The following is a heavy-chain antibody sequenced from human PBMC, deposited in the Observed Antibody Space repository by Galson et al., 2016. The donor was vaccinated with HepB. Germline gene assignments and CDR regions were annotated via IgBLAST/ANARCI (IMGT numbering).Heavy chain of an antibody. Sequence: SETLSLTCAVSGGSFSGYYWSWIRQTPGKVLEWIGEINHGGSTNYNPSLKSRVTVSVDTSKKQFSLNLTSVTAADTAVYYCARGSNSFGSGSYIAFEVWGQGTMVTVSS. J-gene: IGHJ3*01. D-gene: IGHD1-26*01. CDR1: GGSFSGYY. CDR3: ARGSNSFGSGSYIAFEV. CDR2: INHGGST. V-gene: IGHV4-34*01.